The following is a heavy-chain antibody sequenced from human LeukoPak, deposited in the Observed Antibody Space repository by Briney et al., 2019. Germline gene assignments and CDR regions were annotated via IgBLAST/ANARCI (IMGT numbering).Heavy chain of an antibody. V-gene: IGHV1-2*02. J-gene: IGHJ4*02. CDR1: GYTFTGYY. CDR2: INPNSGGT. Sequence: ASVKVSSKASGYTFTGYYMHWVRQAPGQGLEWMGWINPNSGGTNYAQKFQGRVTMTRDTSISTAYMELSRLRSDDTAVYYCARDQALGGSYTPLVYFDYWGQGTLVTVSS. D-gene: IGHD1-26*01. CDR3: ARDQALGGSYTPLVYFDY.